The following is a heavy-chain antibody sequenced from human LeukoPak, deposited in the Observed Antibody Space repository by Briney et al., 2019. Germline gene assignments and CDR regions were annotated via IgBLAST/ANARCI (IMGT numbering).Heavy chain of an antibody. CDR2: INTSGST. CDR1: GGSISSYY. CDR3: AGTEIDSSGYFFFDY. J-gene: IGHJ4*02. Sequence: PSETLSLTCTVSGGSISSYYWSWIRQPPGKGLEWIGYINTSGSTNYNPSLKSRVTISVDTSKNQFSLKLSSVTAADTAVYYCAGTEIDSSGYFFFDYWGQGTLVTVSS. V-gene: IGHV4-4*09. D-gene: IGHD3-22*01.